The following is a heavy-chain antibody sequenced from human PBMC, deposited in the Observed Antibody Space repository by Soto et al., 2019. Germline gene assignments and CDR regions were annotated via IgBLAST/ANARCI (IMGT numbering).Heavy chain of an antibody. V-gene: IGHV4-34*01. CDR2: INHSGST. CDR1: GGSFSGYY. D-gene: IGHD3-3*01. Sequence: QVQLQQWGAGLLKPSETLSLTCAVYGGSFSGYYWSWIRQPPGKGLEWIGEINHSGSTNYNPSLKIRVTISVDTSKNQFSLKLSSVTAADTAVYYCARGPDYDFWSGYEDWGQGTLVTVSS. J-gene: IGHJ4*02. CDR3: ARGPDYDFWSGYED.